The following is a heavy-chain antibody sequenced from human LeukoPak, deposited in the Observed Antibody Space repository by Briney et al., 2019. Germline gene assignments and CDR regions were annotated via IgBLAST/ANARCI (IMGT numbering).Heavy chain of an antibody. CDR1: GFTFSTSW. J-gene: IGHJ4*02. CDR3: ARDRAYSTFGF. D-gene: IGHD4-11*01. Sequence: GGSLRLSCAASGFTFSTSWMTWVRQAPGKGLERVAIINVDDSSKSYLDSVKGRFTISRDNAKNSLYLQMNNLRAEDTAVYYCARDRAYSTFGFWGQGTLVAVSS. CDR2: INVDDSSK. V-gene: IGHV3-7*01.